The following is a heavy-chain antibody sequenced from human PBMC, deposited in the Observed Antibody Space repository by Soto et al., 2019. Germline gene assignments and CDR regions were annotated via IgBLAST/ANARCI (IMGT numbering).Heavy chain of an antibody. CDR1: GYTFTSYG. CDR2: ISAYNGST. CDR3: ARYSGYDLWSWFDP. D-gene: IGHD5-12*01. J-gene: IGHJ5*02. V-gene: IGHV1-18*01. Sequence: ASVKVSCKASGYTFTSYGISWVRQAPGQGLEWMGWISAYNGSTNYAQKLQGRVTMTTDTSTSTAYMELRSLRSDDTAVYYCARYSGYDLWSWFDPWGQGTLVTVSS.